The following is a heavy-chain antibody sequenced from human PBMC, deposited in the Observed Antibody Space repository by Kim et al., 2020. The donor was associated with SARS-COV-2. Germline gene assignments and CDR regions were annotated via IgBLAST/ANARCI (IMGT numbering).Heavy chain of an antibody. J-gene: IGHJ4*02. D-gene: IGHD3-10*01. CDR1: GGSFSGYY. Sequence: SETLSLTCAVYGGSFSGYYWSWIRQPPGKGLEWIGEINHSGSTNYNPSLKSRVTISVDTSKNQFSLKLSSVTAADTAVYYCARGRTKRTMVRGNRLDYWGQGTLVTVSS. CDR3: ARGRTKRTMVRGNRLDY. V-gene: IGHV4-34*01. CDR2: INHSGST.